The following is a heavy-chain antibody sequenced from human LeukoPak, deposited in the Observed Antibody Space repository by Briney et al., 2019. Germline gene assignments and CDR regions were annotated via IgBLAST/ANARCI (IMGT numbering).Heavy chain of an antibody. J-gene: IGHJ4*02. V-gene: IGHV4-39*01. CDR1: GRSISSSSYY. CDR3: ARLYYDSSGYYQICYFDY. D-gene: IGHD3-22*01. CDR2: IYYSGST. Sequence: PSETLSLTCTVSGRSISSSSYYWGWLRQPPGKGLEWIGSIYYSGSTYYNPSLKSRVTISVDTSKNQFSLNLSSVTAADTAVYYCARLYYDSSGYYQICYFDYWGQGTLVTVSS.